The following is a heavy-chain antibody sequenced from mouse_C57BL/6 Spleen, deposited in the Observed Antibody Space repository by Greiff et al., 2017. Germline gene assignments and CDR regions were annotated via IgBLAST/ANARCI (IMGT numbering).Heavy chain of an antibody. CDR2: INPNYGTT. V-gene: IGHV1-39*01. CDR3: ARNYYGSTYWYFDV. D-gene: IGHD1-1*01. CDR1: GYSFTDYN. Sequence: HLVESGPELVKPGASVKISCKASGYSFTDYNMNWVKQSNGKSLEWIGVINPNYGTTSYNQKFKGKATLTVDQSSSTAYMQLNSLTSEDSAVYYCARNYYGSTYWYFDVWGTGTTVTVSS. J-gene: IGHJ1*03.